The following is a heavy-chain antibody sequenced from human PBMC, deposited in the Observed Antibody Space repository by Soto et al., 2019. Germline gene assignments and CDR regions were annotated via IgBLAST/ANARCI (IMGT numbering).Heavy chain of an antibody. CDR2: INPDNGNT. J-gene: IGHJ5*02. CDR3: ARGIATVQLEP. CDR1: GYTFTRYT. D-gene: IGHD2-15*01. Sequence: QVQLVQSGAEVKKPGASVKISCKASGYTFTRYTMNWVRQAPGQRLEWMGWINPDNGNTKSSQKFQDRVIITRDTSASTAYMDLSSLRSEDTPVYYCARGIATVQLEPWGQGTLVTVSS. V-gene: IGHV1-3*01.